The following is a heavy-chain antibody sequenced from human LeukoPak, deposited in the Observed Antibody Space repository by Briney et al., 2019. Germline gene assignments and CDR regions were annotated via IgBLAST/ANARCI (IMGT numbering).Heavy chain of an antibody. CDR2: IYYSGST. CDR1: GGSISGSSYY. CDR3: ARGTGTSFDY. Sequence: PSETLSLTCTVSGGSISGSSYYWGWIRQPPGKGLEWIGSIYYSGSTYYNPSLKSRVTISVDTSKNRFSLKLSSVTAADTAVYYCARGTGTSFDYWGQGTLVTVSS. D-gene: IGHD1/OR15-1a*01. J-gene: IGHJ4*02. V-gene: IGHV4-39*01.